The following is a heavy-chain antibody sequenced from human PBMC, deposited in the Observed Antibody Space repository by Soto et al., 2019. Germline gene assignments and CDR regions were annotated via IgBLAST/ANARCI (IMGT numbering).Heavy chain of an antibody. D-gene: IGHD6-19*01. CDR3: ASDRSSGWDQGYGMDV. CDR2: IYYSGST. Sequence: SETLSLTCTVSGGSISTYYWSRIRQPPGKGLEWIGYIYYSGSTSYNPSLKSRVTISVDTSKNQFSLKLRSVTAADTAVYYCASDRSSGWDQGYGMDVWGKGTTVTVS. V-gene: IGHV4-59*01. J-gene: IGHJ6*04. CDR1: GGSISTYY.